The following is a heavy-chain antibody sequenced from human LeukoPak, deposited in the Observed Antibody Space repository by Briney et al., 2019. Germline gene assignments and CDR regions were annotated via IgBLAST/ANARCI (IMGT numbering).Heavy chain of an antibody. CDR2: INHSGST. CDR3: ARHNGEMGYYDFWSGYPYYFDY. D-gene: IGHD3-3*01. V-gene: IGHV4-34*01. J-gene: IGHJ4*02. CDR1: GGSFSGYY. Sequence: SETLSLTCAVYGGSFSGYYWSWIRQPPGKGLEWIGEINHSGSTNYNPSLKSRVTISVDTSKNQFSLKLSSVTAADTAVYYCARHNGEMGYYDFWSGYPYYFDYWGQGTLVTVSS.